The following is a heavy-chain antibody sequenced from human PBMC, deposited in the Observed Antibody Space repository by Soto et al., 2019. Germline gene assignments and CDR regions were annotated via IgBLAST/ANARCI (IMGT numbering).Heavy chain of an antibody. J-gene: IGHJ4*02. CDR3: AKDRYYYGSVNCLDY. CDR2: ISYDGSNK. V-gene: IGHV3-30*18. CDR1: GFTFSSYG. Sequence: GGSLRLSCAASGFTFSSYGMHWVRQAPGKGLEWVAVISYDGSNKYYADSVKGRFTISRDNSKNTLYLQMNSLRAEDTAVYYCAKDRYYYGSVNCLDYWGQGTLVTVSS. D-gene: IGHD3-10*01.